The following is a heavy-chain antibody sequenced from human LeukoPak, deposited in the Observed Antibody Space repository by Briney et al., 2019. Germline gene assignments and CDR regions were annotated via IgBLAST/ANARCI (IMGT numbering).Heavy chain of an antibody. CDR2: ISASGGST. CDR1: GFTFKKYA. J-gene: IGHJ4*02. D-gene: IGHD3-10*01. Sequence: GGSLRLSCAASGFTFKKYAMDWVRQAPGKGLEWVSAISASGGSTDYADSVKGRFTISRDNPKNTLYLQMNSLRAEDTAIYYCAKKAVYGSGSYYFDYWGQGTLVTVSS. V-gene: IGHV3-23*01. CDR3: AKKAVYGSGSYYFDY.